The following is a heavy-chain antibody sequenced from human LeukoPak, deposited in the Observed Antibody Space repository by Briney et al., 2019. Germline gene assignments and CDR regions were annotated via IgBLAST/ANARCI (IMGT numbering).Heavy chain of an antibody. CDR2: ITGSGGTK. CDR3: AKHSSGWYSTFDY. D-gene: IGHD6-19*01. Sequence: PGGSLRLSCAASGFTFNGYAMSWVRQAPGKGLKWVATITGSGGTKFYADSVKGRFTISRDNSKNMLYLQMNSLRAEDTAVYYCAKHSSGWYSTFDYWGQGTLVTVSS. J-gene: IGHJ4*02. CDR1: GFTFNGYA. V-gene: IGHV3-23*01.